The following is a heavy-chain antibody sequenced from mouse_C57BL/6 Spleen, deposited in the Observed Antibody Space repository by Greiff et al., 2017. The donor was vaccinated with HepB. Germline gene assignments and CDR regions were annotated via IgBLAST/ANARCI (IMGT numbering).Heavy chain of an antibody. J-gene: IGHJ4*01. CDR2: IDPSDSYT. CDR1: GYTFTSYW. V-gene: IGHV1-50*01. CDR3: ARRGGQSRGRYYAMDY. D-gene: IGHD1-1*01. Sequence: QVQLQQPGAELVKPGASVKLSCKASGYTFTSYWMQWVKQRPGQGLEWIGEIDPSDSYTNYNQKFKGKATLTVDTSSSTAYMQLSSLTSEDSAVYYCARRGGQSRGRYYAMDYWGQGTSVTVSS.